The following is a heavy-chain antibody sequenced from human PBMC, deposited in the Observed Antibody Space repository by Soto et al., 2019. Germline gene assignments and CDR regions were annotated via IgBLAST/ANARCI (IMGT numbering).Heavy chain of an antibody. CDR3: ARGGSGYDPIDS. CDR1: GGFINNYY. Sequence: SETLSLTCTVSGGFINNYYWSWIRQPPGKGLEWIGYIYYSGSTNYNPSLNSRLTISLNTSKNQFSLKLSSVTAADTAVYFCARGGSGYDPIDSWGQGTLVTVSS. V-gene: IGHV4-59*01. D-gene: IGHD5-12*01. J-gene: IGHJ4*02. CDR2: IYYSGST.